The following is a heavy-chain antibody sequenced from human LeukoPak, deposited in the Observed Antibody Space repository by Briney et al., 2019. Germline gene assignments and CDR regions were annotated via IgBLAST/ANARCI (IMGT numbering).Heavy chain of an antibody. CDR3: AKGYSSYTHDAFDI. CDR2: ISWNSGSI. Sequence: PGRSLRLSCAASGFTFDDYATHWVRQAPGKGLEWVSGISWNSGSIGYADSVKGRFTISRDNAKNSLYLQMNSLRAEDTALYYCAKGYSSYTHDAFDIWGQGTMVTVSS. V-gene: IGHV3-9*01. J-gene: IGHJ3*02. D-gene: IGHD2-2*02. CDR1: GFTFDDYA.